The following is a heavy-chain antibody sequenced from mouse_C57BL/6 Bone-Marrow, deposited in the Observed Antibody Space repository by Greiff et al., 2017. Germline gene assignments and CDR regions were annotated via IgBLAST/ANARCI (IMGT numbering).Heavy chain of an antibody. V-gene: IGHV1-82*01. CDR3: ASWDSSGYYYAMDY. D-gene: IGHD3-2*02. J-gene: IGHJ4*01. Sequence: QVQLQQSGPELVKPGASVKISCKASGYAFSSSWMNWVKQRPGKGLEWIGRIYPGDGDTNYNGKFKGKATLTADKSSITDNMQLSSLTSEDSAVYICASWDSSGYYYAMDYWGQGTSVTVSS. CDR1: GYAFSSSW. CDR2: IYPGDGDT.